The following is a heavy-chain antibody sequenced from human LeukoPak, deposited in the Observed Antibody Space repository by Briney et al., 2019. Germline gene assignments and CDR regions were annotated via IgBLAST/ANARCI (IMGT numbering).Heavy chain of an antibody. V-gene: IGHV3-30*03. J-gene: IGHJ6*02. Sequence: GGSLRLSCAASGFTFSSYSMNWVRQAPGKGLEWVAVISYDGSNKYYADSVKGRFTISRDNSKNTLYLQMNILRAEDTAVYYCAREGPVAARIQYYYGMDVWGQGTTVTVYS. CDR3: AREGPVAARIQYYYGMDV. D-gene: IGHD1-1*01. CDR1: GFTFSSYS. CDR2: ISYDGSNK.